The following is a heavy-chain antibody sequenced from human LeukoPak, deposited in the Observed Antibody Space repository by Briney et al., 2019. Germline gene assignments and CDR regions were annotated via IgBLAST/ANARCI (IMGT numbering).Heavy chain of an antibody. CDR1: GFTVSSNY. V-gene: IGHV3-66*01. D-gene: IGHD6-6*01. CDR3: ARRKSSSHAFDI. Sequence: GGSLRLSCAASGFTVSSNYMSWVRQAPGKGLEWVSVIYSGGSTYYADSVKGRFTISRDDSKNTLYLQMNSLRAEDTAVYYCARRKSSSHAFDIWGQGTRVSVSS. CDR2: IYSGGST. J-gene: IGHJ3*02.